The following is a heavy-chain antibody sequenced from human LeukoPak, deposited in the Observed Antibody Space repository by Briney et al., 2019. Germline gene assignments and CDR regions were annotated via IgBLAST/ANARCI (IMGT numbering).Heavy chain of an antibody. D-gene: IGHD4-11*01. CDR3: ARDYYSRFDP. V-gene: IGHV4-59*01. CDR2: IYYSGST. J-gene: IGHJ5*02. CDR1: GGSISSYY. Sequence: SETLSLTCTVSGGSISSYYWSWIRQPPGKGLEWIGYIYYSGSTNYNPSLKSRVTISVDTSKNQFSLKLSSVTAADAAVYYCARDYYSRFDPWGQGTLVTVSS.